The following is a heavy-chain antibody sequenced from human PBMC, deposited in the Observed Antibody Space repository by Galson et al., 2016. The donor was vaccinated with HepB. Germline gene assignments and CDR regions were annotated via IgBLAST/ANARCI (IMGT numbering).Heavy chain of an antibody. CDR2: ITSKADGGTA. CDR1: GFTVSNGW. D-gene: IGHD5-12*01. J-gene: IGHJ3*02. Sequence: SLRLSCAASGFTVSNGWMTWVRQAPGKGLEWVGRITSKADGGTADYAAPVKGRFTISRDDSKNTLYLQMNSLRGEDTAVYYCARVTHSEYDSAWAPRDAFDSWGKGTMVTVSA. V-gene: IGHV3-15*01. CDR3: ARVTHSEYDSAWAPRDAFDS.